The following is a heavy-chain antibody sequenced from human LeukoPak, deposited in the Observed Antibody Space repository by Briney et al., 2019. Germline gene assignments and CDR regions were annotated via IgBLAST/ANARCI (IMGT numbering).Heavy chain of an antibody. CDR3: ASTAMTTVTTSWFDP. CDR2: INHSGST. J-gene: IGHJ5*02. D-gene: IGHD4-17*01. V-gene: IGHV4-34*01. CDR1: GESFSGYY. Sequence: SETLSLTCAVYGESFSGYYWSWIRQPPGKGLEWVGEINHSGSTNYNPSLKSRVTISVHTSKNQFSLKLSSVPAADTAVYYCASTAMTTVTTSWFDPWGQGTLVTVSS.